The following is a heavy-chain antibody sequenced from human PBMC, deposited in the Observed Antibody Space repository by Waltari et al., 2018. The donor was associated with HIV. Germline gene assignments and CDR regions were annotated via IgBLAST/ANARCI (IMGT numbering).Heavy chain of an antibody. D-gene: IGHD4-17*01. CDR3: ARSPSTEIWYFDL. Sequence: EVQLVESGGGLVQPGGSLRLSCAASGFTLRTCNMNWVRPAPGKGLEWVSYMSSSSSTIYYADSVKGRFTISRDNAKNSLYLQMNSLRDEDTAVYYCARSPSTEIWYFDLWGRGTLVTVSS. CDR2: MSSSSSTI. J-gene: IGHJ2*01. V-gene: IGHV3-48*02. CDR1: GFTLRTCN.